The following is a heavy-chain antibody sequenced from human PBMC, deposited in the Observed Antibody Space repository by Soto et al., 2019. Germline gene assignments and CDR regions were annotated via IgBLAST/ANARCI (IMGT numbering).Heavy chain of an antibody. CDR2: ISFSGDNT. CDR1: GFTFSNHA. V-gene: IGHV3-23*01. D-gene: IGHD3-3*01. CDR3: AKRFTLFGMNKLFPDAYY. J-gene: IGHJ4*02. Sequence: EVHLLESGGGLVQPGVSLRLSCAASGFTFSNHAMSWVRQTPGEGLEWVSGISFSGDNTYYADSVRGRFTVSRDNSNSTLYLQMNSLRAEDAAVYYCAKRFTLFGMNKLFPDAYYWGQGTLVTVSS.